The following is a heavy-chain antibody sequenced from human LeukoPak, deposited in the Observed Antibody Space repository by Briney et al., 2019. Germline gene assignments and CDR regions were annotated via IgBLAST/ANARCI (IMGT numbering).Heavy chain of an antibody. CDR1: GLNCDDFA. Sequence: GGSLRLSCVASGLNCDDFAMHWVRQAPGKGLEWVSLISADGGSTFSADSVKGRFSISRDNSKNSLYLQMNSLRSEDTAMYYCAKESGKFDYWGQGTLVAVSS. CDR3: AKESGKFDY. V-gene: IGHV3-43*02. CDR2: ISADGGST. J-gene: IGHJ4*02.